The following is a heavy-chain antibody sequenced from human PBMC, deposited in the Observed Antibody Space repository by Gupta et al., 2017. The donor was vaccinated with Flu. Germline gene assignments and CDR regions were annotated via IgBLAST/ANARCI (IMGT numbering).Heavy chain of an antibody. CDR1: GGSFSGYY. CDR2: INHSGST. V-gene: IGHV4-34*01. D-gene: IGHD3-3*01. CDR3: ARLRSPSYYYYGMDV. Sequence: QVQLQQWGAGLLKPSETLSLTCAVYGGSFSGYYWSWIRQPPGKGLEWIGEINHSGSTNYSPSLKSRVTISVDTSKNHFSLKLSSVTAADTAVYYCARLRSPSYYYYGMDVWGQGTTVTVSS. J-gene: IGHJ6*02.